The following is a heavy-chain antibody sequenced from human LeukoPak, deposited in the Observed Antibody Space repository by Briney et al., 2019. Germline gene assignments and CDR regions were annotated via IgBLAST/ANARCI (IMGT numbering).Heavy chain of an antibody. V-gene: IGHV3-23*01. J-gene: IGHJ1*01. Sequence: GGSLRLSCAASGFTFSSYGMHWVRQAPGKGLEWVSTISGSGGGTDYADSVKGRFTISRDNSKNTLYLQMNSLRAEDTAVYYCAKGSMVREQYFQHWGQGTLVTVSS. CDR1: GFTFSSYG. CDR3: AKGSMVREQYFQH. D-gene: IGHD3-10*01. CDR2: ISGSGGGT.